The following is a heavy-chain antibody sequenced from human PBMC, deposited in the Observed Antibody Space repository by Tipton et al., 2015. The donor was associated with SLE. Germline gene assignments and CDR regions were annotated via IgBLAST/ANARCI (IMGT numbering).Heavy chain of an antibody. CDR1: GGSFSGYY. D-gene: IGHD1-26*01. CDR3: ARQHSGGATDT. J-gene: IGHJ5*02. V-gene: IGHV4-34*01. Sequence: TLSLTCAVYGGSFSGYYWSWIRQPPGKGLEWIGEINHRGSTNYNPSLKSRVTISIDTSKNQFSLNVNSVTAADTAVYYCARQHSGGATDTWGQGTLVTVSS. CDR2: INHRGST.